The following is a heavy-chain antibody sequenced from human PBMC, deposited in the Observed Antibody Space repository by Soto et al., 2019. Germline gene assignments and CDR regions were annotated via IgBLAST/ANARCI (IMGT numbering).Heavy chain of an antibody. CDR3: ASRDPGTSVDY. J-gene: IGHJ4*02. Sequence: SETLSLSCAVSGGSFTSNNWWTWVRQPPGQGLEWIGEIYRTGSTNYNPSLKSRVTISLDKSENQFSLKVTSLTAADTAVYYCASRDPGTSVDYWGQGTLVSVSS. V-gene: IGHV4-4*02. D-gene: IGHD1-7*01. CDR1: GGSFTSNNW. CDR2: IYRTGST.